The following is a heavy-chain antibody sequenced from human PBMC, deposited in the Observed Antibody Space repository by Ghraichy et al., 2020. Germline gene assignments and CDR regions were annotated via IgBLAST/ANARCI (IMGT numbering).Heavy chain of an antibody. CDR1: GDSITSGDYS. V-gene: IGHV4-30-2*01. CDR3: ARTILPGGAGAYDYFAMDV. J-gene: IGHJ6*02. CDR2: IHHSGAT. Sequence: SETLSLTCGVSGDSITSGDYSWSWVRQPPGRGLEWIGYIHHSGATYYKTSLKSRVSISVDRAKDQLFLSLTSATAADTAVYYCARTILPGGAGAYDYFAMDVWGQGTTVTVTS. D-gene: IGHD2-8*02.